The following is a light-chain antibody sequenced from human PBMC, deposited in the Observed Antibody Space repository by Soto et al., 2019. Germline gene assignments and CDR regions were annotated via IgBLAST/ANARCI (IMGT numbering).Light chain of an antibody. CDR3: TSYVGSNIWV. CDR2: EVS. Sequence: QSALTQPPSASGSPGQSVTISCTGTRSDVGAYKYVSWYQQYPGKAPKLMIYEVSKRPSGVPDRFAGSKSGNTASLTVSGLQAEDEADYYCTSYVGSNIWVFGGGTQLTV. J-gene: IGLJ3*02. CDR1: RSDVGAYKY. V-gene: IGLV2-8*01.